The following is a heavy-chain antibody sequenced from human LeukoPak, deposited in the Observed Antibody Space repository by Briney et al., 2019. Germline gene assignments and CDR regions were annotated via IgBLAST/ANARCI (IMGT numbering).Heavy chain of an antibody. D-gene: IGHD1-26*01. Sequence: PGGSLRLSCAASGFTFSHYGMHWVRQAPGKGLEWVAFIRHDGNNKYYADSVKDRFTISRDNSKNTLYLQMNRLRAEDTAVYYCAKGRGWEASYYYYYMDVWGKGTTVTISS. CDR2: IRHDGNNK. CDR3: AKGRGWEASYYYYYMDV. V-gene: IGHV3-30*02. J-gene: IGHJ6*03. CDR1: GFTFSHYG.